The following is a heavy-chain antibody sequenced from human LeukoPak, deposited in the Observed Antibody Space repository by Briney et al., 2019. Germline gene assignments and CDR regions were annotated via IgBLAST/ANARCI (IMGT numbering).Heavy chain of an antibody. CDR3: ARGPSYYYDSSGQRSYWFDP. J-gene: IGHJ5*02. V-gene: IGHV4-59*01. CDR2: IYYSGST. Sequence: SETLSLTCTVSGGSISSYYWSWIRQPPGKGLEWIGYIYYSGSTNYNPSLKSRVTISVDTSKNQFSLKLSSVTAADTAVYYCARGPSYYYDSSGQRSYWFDPWGQGTLVTVSS. CDR1: GGSISSYY. D-gene: IGHD3-22*01.